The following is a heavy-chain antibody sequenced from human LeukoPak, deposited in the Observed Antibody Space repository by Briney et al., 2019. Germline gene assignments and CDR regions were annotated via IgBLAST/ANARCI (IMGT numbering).Heavy chain of an antibody. CDR1: GGTFSSYA. D-gene: IGHD4-17*01. Sequence: GASVKVSCKASGGTFSSYAISWVRQAPGQGREWMGRIIPILGIANYAQKFQGRVTITADKSTSTAYMELSSLRSEDTAVYYCAREGAYGDPYSLYYYGMDVWGQGTTVTVSS. CDR3: AREGAYGDPYSLYYYGMDV. J-gene: IGHJ6*02. V-gene: IGHV1-69*04. CDR2: IIPILGIA.